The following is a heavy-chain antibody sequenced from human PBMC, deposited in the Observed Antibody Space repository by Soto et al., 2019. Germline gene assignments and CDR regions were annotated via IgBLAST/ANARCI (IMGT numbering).Heavy chain of an antibody. V-gene: IGHV4-31*03. CDR2: IYYSGST. D-gene: IGHD3-10*01. CDR1: GGSISSGGYY. Sequence: PSETLSLTCTVSGGSISSGGYYWSWIRQHPGKGLEWIGYIYYSGSTYYNPSLKSRVTISVDTSKNQFSLKLSSVTAADTAVYYCARDRGRAFTMVRGVPSCPSYYYYGMDVWGQGTTVTVS. CDR3: ARDRGRAFTMVRGVPSCPSYYYYGMDV. J-gene: IGHJ6*02.